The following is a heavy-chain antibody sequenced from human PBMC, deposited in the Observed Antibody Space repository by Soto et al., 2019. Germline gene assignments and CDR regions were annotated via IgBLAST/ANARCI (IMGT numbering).Heavy chain of an antibody. Sequence: PGGSLRLSCAASGFTFSSYSMNWVRQAPGKGLEWVSSISSSSSYIYYADSVKGRFTISRDNAKNSLYLQMNSLRAEDTAVYYCAREPNMVRGVYGGGDSFDPWGQGTLVTVSS. D-gene: IGHD3-10*01. CDR2: ISSSSSYI. CDR3: AREPNMVRGVYGGGDSFDP. J-gene: IGHJ5*02. V-gene: IGHV3-21*01. CDR1: GFTFSSYS.